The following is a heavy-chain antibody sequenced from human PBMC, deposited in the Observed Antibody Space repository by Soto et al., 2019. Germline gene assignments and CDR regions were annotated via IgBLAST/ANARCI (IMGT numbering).Heavy chain of an antibody. CDR3: ATDQHRSRWYGTGYHYRMNV. CDR1: GYTLTELS. J-gene: IGHJ6*02. D-gene: IGHD6-13*01. Sequence: QVQLVQSGAEVKKPGASVKVSCKVSGYTLTELSMHWVRQAPGKGLEWRGGFDPEDGETIYAQKFQGRVSMTEDTSTNTAYLELSSLRSEDAAVYFCATDQHRSRWYGTGYHYRMNVWGQGTTVTVSS. V-gene: IGHV1-24*01. CDR2: FDPEDGET.